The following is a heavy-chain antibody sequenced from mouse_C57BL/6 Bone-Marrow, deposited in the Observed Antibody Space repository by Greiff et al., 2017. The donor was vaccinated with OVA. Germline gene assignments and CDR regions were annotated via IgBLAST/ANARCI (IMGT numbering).Heavy chain of an antibody. CDR2: VPYDGST. CDR1: GYSITSGYY. J-gene: IGHJ4*01. V-gene: IGHV3-6*01. Sequence: ESGPGLVKPSPSLSLTCSVTGYSITSGYYWNWIRQFPGNKLEWMGYVPYDGSTNYNPSLKNRNTLTRDTSKNQFFLKLNSVTTEDTATYYCARDGDYDHYYAMDYWGQGTSVTVSS. CDR3: ARDGDYDHYYAMDY. D-gene: IGHD2-4*01.